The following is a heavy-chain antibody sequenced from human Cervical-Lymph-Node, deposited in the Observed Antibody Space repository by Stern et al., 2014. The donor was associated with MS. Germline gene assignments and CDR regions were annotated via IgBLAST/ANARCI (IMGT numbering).Heavy chain of an antibody. CDR2: FVPIFCAA. Sequence: VQLVQSGAKLKSLGSSGKVSAKASEGPLRTFDISWCEQALEQGLSGRGGFVPIFCAASYAQKFQGRVSITADESTSTAYMEVRSLRSEDTAVFYCAGSPSENGYAYYYYNMDVWGQGTAVTVAS. CDR3: AGSPSENGYAYYYYNMDV. V-gene: IGHV1-69*01. J-gene: IGHJ6*02. D-gene: IGHD3-16*01. CDR1: EGPLRTFD.